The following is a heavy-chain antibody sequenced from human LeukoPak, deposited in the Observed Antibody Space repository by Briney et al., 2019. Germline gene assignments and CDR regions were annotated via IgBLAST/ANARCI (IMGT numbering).Heavy chain of an antibody. Sequence: GGSLRLSCAASGFTFSSYVMSWVRQAPGKGLEWVSAISGSGGSTYYADSAKGRFTISRDNSKNTLYLQMNSLRAEDTAVYYCAKEGNWNDGPDAFDIWGQGTMVTVSS. V-gene: IGHV3-23*01. J-gene: IGHJ3*02. CDR3: AKEGNWNDGPDAFDI. D-gene: IGHD1-20*01. CDR2: ISGSGGST. CDR1: GFTFSSYV.